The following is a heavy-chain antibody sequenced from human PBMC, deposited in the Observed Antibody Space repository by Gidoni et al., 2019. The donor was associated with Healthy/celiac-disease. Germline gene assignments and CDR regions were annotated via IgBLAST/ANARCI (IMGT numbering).Heavy chain of an antibody. V-gene: IGHV3-48*01. Sequence: EVQLVESGGGLVQPGGSLRLSCAAAGFTFSSYSMNWVLQAPGKGLDWVSYISSSSSTIYYADSVKGRFTISRDNAKNSLYLQMNSLRAEDTAVYYCASQWELLRNDAFDIWGQGTMVTVSS. D-gene: IGHD1-26*01. CDR2: ISSSSSTI. CDR1: GFTFSSYS. CDR3: ASQWELLRNDAFDI. J-gene: IGHJ3*02.